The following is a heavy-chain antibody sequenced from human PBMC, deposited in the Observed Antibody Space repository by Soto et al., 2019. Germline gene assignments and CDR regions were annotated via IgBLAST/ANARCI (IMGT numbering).Heavy chain of an antibody. CDR1: GFTFSSFW. Sequence: PGGSLRLSCAASGFTFSSFWMHWVRQPPGKGLVWVSRISSDGSTTTHADSVKGRFTISRDNAKNTLYLQMDSLRAEDTAVYYCVRGLSSNYHFDYWGQGTLVTVSS. D-gene: IGHD4-4*01. V-gene: IGHV3-74*01. J-gene: IGHJ4*02. CDR3: VRGLSSNYHFDY. CDR2: ISSDGSTT.